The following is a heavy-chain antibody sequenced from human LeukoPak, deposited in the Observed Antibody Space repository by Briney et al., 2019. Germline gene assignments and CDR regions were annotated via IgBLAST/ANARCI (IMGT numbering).Heavy chain of an antibody. Sequence: PSETLSLTCTVSGGSISSYYWSWIRQPPGKGLEWIGYIYYSGSTNYNPSLKSRVTISVDTSKNQFSLKLSSVTAADTAVYYCARRANNYGSGYFDYWGQGTLVTVSS. D-gene: IGHD3-10*01. CDR2: IYYSGST. V-gene: IGHV4-59*01. J-gene: IGHJ4*02. CDR1: GGSISSYY. CDR3: ARRANNYGSGYFDY.